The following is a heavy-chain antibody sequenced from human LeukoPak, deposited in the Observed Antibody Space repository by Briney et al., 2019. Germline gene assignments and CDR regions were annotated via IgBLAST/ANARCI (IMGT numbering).Heavy chain of an antibody. CDR3: ARDSAAWSLDY. V-gene: IGHV1-18*01. Sequence: GASVKVSCKASGYALNNHSISWVRQAPGQGLEWMGWISGWISGYSGNTVHAPKFQGRVTLTTDTSTSTAYMELRSLTSDDTAVYYCARDSAAWSLDYWGQGTLVTVSS. D-gene: IGHD2-15*01. J-gene: IGHJ4*02. CDR1: GYALNNHS. CDR2: ISGWISGYSGNT.